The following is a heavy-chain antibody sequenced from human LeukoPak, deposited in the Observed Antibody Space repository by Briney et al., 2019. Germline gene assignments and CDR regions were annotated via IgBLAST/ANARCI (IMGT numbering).Heavy chain of an antibody. D-gene: IGHD3-10*01. Sequence: PSETLSLTCTVSGGSISSYYWSWIRQPPGKGLEWIGEINHSGSTNYNPSLKSRVTISVDTSKNQFSLKLSSVTAADTAVYYCARRVMYYYGSGSYYYYYYMDVWGKGTTVTVSS. CDR3: ARRVMYYYGSGSYYYYYYMDV. J-gene: IGHJ6*03. CDR2: INHSGST. CDR1: GGSISSYY. V-gene: IGHV4-34*01.